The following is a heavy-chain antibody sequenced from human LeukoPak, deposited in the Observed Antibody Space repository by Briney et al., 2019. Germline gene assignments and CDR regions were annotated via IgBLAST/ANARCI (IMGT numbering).Heavy chain of an antibody. CDR3: ARDLSGARYGGYDY. CDR2: INCNTGGT. J-gene: IGHJ4*02. D-gene: IGHD5-12*01. CDR1: GYTFTGYY. V-gene: IGHV1-2*02. Sequence: ASVKVSCKASGYTFTGYYMHWVRQAPGQGLEWMEWINCNTGGTNYAQRFQGRVTMTRDTSISTAYMELSRLTSDDTAMYYCARDLSGARYGGYDYWGQGTLVTVSS.